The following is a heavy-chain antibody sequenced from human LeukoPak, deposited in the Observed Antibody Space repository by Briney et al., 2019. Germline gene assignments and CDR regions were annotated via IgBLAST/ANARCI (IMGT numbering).Heavy chain of an antibody. CDR2: IYYSGST. V-gene: IGHV4-59*01. CDR3: ARVTVTSYYYYGMDV. Sequence: SETLSLTCTVSGGSISSYYWSWIRQPPGKGLEWFGYIYYSGSTNYNPSLKSRVTISVDTSKNQFSLKLSSVTAADTAVYYCARVTVTSYYYYGMDVWGQGTTVTVSS. D-gene: IGHD4-17*01. J-gene: IGHJ6*02. CDR1: GGSISSYY.